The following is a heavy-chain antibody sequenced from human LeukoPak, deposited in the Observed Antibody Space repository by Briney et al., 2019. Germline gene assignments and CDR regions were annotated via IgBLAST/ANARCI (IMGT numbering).Heavy chain of an antibody. CDR2: ISAYNGNT. Sequence: ASVKVSCKASGYTFTSYGISWVRQAPGQGLEWMGWISAYNGNTNYAQKLQGRVTMTTDTSTSTAYMELRSLRSDDTAVYYCAKHMGSSWKYAFDIWGQGTLVTVSS. J-gene: IGHJ3*02. D-gene: IGHD6-13*01. CDR1: GYTFTSYG. CDR3: AKHMGSSWKYAFDI. V-gene: IGHV1-18*01.